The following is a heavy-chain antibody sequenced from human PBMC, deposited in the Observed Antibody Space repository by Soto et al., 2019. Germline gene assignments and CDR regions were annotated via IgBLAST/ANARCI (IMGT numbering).Heavy chain of an antibody. CDR3: ARYCSGGSCDPPCYGLAV. CDR1: GFTLSSYG. CDR2: TWYDGSKA. J-gene: IGHJ6*02. Sequence: GGSLRLSCVASGFTLSSYGMHWVREAPGKGLERVALTWYDGSKADYAEPVKGRFTISRDNYKNTLDLQMNSWRAEDTAVYYCARYCSGGSCDPPCYGLAVWGQGTTVTVSS. V-gene: IGHV3-33*01. D-gene: IGHD2-15*01.